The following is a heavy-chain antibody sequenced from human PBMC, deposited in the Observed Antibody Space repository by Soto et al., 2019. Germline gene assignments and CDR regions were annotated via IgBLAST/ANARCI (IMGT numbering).Heavy chain of an antibody. CDR3: ARYAGQKDAFDI. J-gene: IGHJ3*02. CDR1: GGSISSSSYY. Sequence: SETLSLTCTVSGGSISSSSYYWGWFRQPPGKGLEWIGSIYYSGSTYYNPSLKSRVTISVDTSKNQFSLKLSSVTAADTAVYYCARYAGQKDAFDIWGQGTMVTVSS. V-gene: IGHV4-39*01. CDR2: IYYSGST.